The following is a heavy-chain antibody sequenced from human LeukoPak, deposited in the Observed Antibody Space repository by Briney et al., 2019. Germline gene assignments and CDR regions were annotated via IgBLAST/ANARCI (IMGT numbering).Heavy chain of an antibody. CDR3: ARTGSSSSLFFFDY. CDR1: GGTFSSYA. J-gene: IGHJ4*02. CDR2: IIPIFGTA. V-gene: IGHV1-69*05. Sequence: SVKVSCKASGGTFSSYAISWVRQAPGQGLEWMGRIIPIFGTANYAQKFQGRVTITTDESTSTAYMELSSLRSEDTAVYYCARTGSSSSLFFFDYWGQGTLVTVSS. D-gene: IGHD6-6*01.